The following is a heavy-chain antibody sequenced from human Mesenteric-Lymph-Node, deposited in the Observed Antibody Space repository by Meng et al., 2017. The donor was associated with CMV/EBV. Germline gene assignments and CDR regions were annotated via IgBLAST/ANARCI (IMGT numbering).Heavy chain of an antibody. V-gene: IGHV5-51*01. Sequence: GESLKISCKASGYSFTNYWIGWVRQMPGKGLEWMGIVFPGDPDTRYSPSFQGQVTISADKSISTAYLQWSSLQASDTAIYYCARGTGTTPSFDYWGQGTLVTVSS. D-gene: IGHD1-1*01. J-gene: IGHJ4*02. CDR2: VFPGDPDT. CDR1: GYSFTNYW. CDR3: ARGTGTTPSFDY.